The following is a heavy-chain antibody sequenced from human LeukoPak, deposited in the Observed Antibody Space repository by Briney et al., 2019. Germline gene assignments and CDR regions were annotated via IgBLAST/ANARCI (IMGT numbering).Heavy chain of an antibody. Sequence: ASVKVSCKGSGYTFTDYNIHWVRQTRGQGGEWMGRITSNSVDSTYAHHFQDRLTMTRDTSINTAYMELSKLRSDDTAVYYCARLIRRIAVVDLDYWGQGTLITVSS. CDR1: GYTFTDYN. CDR2: ITSNSVDS. J-gene: IGHJ4*02. CDR3: ARLIRRIAVVDLDY. V-gene: IGHV1-2*06. D-gene: IGHD2-15*01.